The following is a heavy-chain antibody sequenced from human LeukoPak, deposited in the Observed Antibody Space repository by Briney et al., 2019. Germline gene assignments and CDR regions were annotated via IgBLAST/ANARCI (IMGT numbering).Heavy chain of an antibody. CDR2: ISAYNGNT. V-gene: IGHV1-18*01. Sequence: ASVKVSCKASGYTFTSYGISWVRQAPGQGLEWMGWISAYNGNTNYAQKLQGRVTMTTDTSTSTAYMELRSLGSNDTAVYYCARRSGYDYYYYYMDVWGKGTTVTISS. J-gene: IGHJ6*03. CDR3: ARRSGYDYYYYYMDV. CDR1: GYTFTSYG. D-gene: IGHD5-12*01.